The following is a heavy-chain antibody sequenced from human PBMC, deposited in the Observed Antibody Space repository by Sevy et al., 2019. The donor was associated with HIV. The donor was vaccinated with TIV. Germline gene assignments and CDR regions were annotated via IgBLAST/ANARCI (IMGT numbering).Heavy chain of an antibody. V-gene: IGHV3-7*01. CDR1: GFPFSNYW. Sequence: GGSLRLSCVASGFPFSNYWMSWVRQAPGKGLEWVANINQDGSVKFYVDSVKGRFTVSRDNAKNSVYLQVNSLRAEDTAVYYCARIGYSSSSMYYWGQGTLVTVSS. CDR3: ARIGYSSSSMYY. J-gene: IGHJ4*02. D-gene: IGHD6-6*01. CDR2: INQDGSVK.